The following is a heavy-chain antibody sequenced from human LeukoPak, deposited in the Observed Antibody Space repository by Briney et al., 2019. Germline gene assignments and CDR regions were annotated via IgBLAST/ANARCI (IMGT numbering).Heavy chain of an antibody. J-gene: IGHJ6*02. Sequence: SETLSLTCGLSGDRVSSKSVCWSWIRQSPSRGLEWLGRTYYRSKWYNDYAVSVKSRIAINPEKSKNQFSLQLNSYTPEDTAVYCCARVLRGFMDVWGQGTTVTVSS. CDR2: TYYRSKWYN. V-gene: IGHV6-1*01. CDR3: ARVLRGFMDV. CDR1: GDRVSSKSVC.